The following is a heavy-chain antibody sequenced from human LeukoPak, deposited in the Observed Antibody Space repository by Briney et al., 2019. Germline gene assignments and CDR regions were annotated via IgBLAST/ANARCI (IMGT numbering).Heavy chain of an antibody. CDR3: ARDGGLLWFGESPAGFDY. J-gene: IGHJ4*02. D-gene: IGHD3-10*01. Sequence: ASVKVSCKASGGTFSSYAISWVRQAPGQGLEWMGGIIPIFGTANYAQKFQGRVTITADKSTSTAYMELSSLRSEDTAVYYCARDGGLLWFGESPAGFDYWGQGTLVTVSS. CDR1: GGTFSSYA. V-gene: IGHV1-69*06. CDR2: IIPIFGTA.